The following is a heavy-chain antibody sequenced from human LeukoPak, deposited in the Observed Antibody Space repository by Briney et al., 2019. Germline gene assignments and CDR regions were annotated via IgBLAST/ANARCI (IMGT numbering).Heavy chain of an antibody. CDR1: GYTFTGYY. V-gene: IGHV1-2*02. D-gene: IGHD2-2*01. Sequence: ASVKVSCKASGYTFTGYYMHWVRQAPGQGLEWMGWINPNSGGTNYAQKFQGRVTMTRDTSISTAYMELSRLRSDDTAVYYCARGPFVLPAAIAWFDRWGQGTLVTVSS. J-gene: IGHJ5*02. CDR3: ARGPFVLPAAIAWFDR. CDR2: INPNSGGT.